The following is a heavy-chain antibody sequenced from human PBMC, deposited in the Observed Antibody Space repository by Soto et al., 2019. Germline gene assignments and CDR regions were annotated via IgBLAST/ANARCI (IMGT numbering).Heavy chain of an antibody. CDR1: GFTFSVYA. CDR2: ISGSGGST. CDR3: ANAYYYGSSGNWFDP. J-gene: IGHJ5*02. D-gene: IGHD3-22*01. V-gene: IGHV3-23*01. Sequence: EMQLLESGGGLEQPGGSLRLSCAASGFTFSVYAMAWVRQAPGKGLEWVSAISGSGGSTYYADSVKGRFIISRDNSNNTLLLQMNSLRAEDTAVYYCANAYYYGSSGNWFDPWGQGTLVTVSS.